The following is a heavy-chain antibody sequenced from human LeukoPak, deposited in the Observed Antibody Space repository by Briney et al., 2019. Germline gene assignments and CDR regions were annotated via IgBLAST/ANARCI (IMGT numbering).Heavy chain of an antibody. CDR3: ARSPSPYSSGWYFDY. V-gene: IGHV6-1*01. CDR1: GDSLSINSDA. Sequence: SQTLSLTCAISGDSLSINSDAWNWIRQSPSRGLEWLGRTYQRSKWYNDYAVSVKSRITINPDISKNQFSLQLNSVTPEDTAVYYCARSPSPYSSGWYFDYWGQGTLVTVSS. D-gene: IGHD6-19*01. CDR2: TYQRSKWYN. J-gene: IGHJ4*02.